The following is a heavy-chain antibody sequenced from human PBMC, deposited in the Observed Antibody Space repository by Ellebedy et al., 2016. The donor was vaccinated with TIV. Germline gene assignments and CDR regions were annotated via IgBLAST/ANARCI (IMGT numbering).Heavy chain of an antibody. Sequence: MPSETLSLTCTVSGGSISSYYWSWIRQPPGKGLEWIGYIYYSGGTNYNPSLKSRVTISVDTSKNQISLTLMSSVSAADTAVYYCARVAITAAVGGGYFDLWGRGTLVTVSS. CDR2: IYYSGGT. CDR3: ARVAITAAVGGGYFDL. V-gene: IGHV4-59*01. J-gene: IGHJ2*01. D-gene: IGHD6-13*01. CDR1: GGSISSYY.